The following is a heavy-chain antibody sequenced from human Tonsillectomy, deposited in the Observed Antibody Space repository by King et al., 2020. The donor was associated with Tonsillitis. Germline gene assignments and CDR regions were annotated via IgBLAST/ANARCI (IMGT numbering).Heavy chain of an antibody. CDR1: GGTFSSYA. Sequence: QLVQSGAEVKKPGSSVKVSCKASGGTFSSYAISWVRQAPGQGLEWMGGSIPIFGTANYAQKFQGRVTITADESTSTAYMELNSLRSEDTAVYYCARGHDGSEHTYFDYWGQGTLVTVSS. CDR2: SIPIFGTA. D-gene: IGHD3-10*01. CDR3: ARGHDGSEHTYFDY. V-gene: IGHV1-69*12. J-gene: IGHJ4*02.